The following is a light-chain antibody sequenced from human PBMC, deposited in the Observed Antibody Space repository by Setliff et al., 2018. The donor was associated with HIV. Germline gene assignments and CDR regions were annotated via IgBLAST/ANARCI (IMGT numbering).Light chain of an antibody. CDR3: SSYTGSSTLV. Sequence: LAQPASVSGSPGQSITISCTGTSSDVGGYNYVSWYQQHPGKAPKLMIYEVSNRPSGVSNRFSGSKSGNTATLTISGLQAEDEVDYYCSSYTGSSTLVFGTGTRSPS. CDR2: EVS. V-gene: IGLV2-14*01. CDR1: SSDVGGYNY. J-gene: IGLJ1*01.